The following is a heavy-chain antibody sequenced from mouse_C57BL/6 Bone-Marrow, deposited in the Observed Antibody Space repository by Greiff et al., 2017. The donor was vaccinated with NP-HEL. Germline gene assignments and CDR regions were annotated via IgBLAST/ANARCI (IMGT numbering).Heavy chain of an antibody. V-gene: IGHV3-6*01. CDR2: ISYDGSN. CDR3: ALYDYDSDY. Sequence: VQLKESGPGLVKPSQSLSLTCSVTGYSITSGYYWNWIRQFPGNKLEWMGYISYDGSNNYNPSLKNRISITRDTSKNQFFLKLNSVTTEDTATYYCALYDYDSDYWGQGTTLTVSS. CDR1: GYSITSGYY. D-gene: IGHD2-4*01. J-gene: IGHJ2*01.